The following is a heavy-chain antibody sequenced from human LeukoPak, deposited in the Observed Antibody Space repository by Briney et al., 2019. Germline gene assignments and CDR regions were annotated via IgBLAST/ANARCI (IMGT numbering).Heavy chain of an antibody. V-gene: IGHV3-73*01. D-gene: IGHD1-26*01. J-gene: IGHJ3*02. CDR1: GFTFSGSA. Sequence: GGSLRLSCAASGFTFSGSAMHWVRQASGKGLEWVGRIRSKANGYATAYAASVKGRFTISRDDSKNTAYLQMNSLKTEDTAVYYCTSRIVGATNDAFDIWGQGAMVTVSS. CDR3: TSRIVGATNDAFDI. CDR2: IRSKANGYAT.